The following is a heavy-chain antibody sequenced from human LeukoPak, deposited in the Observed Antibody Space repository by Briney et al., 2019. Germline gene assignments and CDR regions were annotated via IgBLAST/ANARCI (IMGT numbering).Heavy chain of an antibody. V-gene: IGHV1-2*06. Sequence: GASVKVSCKASGYTFTGYYMHWVRQAPGQGLEWMGRINPNSGGTNYAQKFRGRVTMTRDTSISTAYMELSRLRSDDTAVYYCARVLMARGYSYGSLGYWGQGTLVTVSS. CDR3: ARVLMARGYSYGSLGY. D-gene: IGHD5-18*01. J-gene: IGHJ4*02. CDR1: GYTFTGYY. CDR2: INPNSGGT.